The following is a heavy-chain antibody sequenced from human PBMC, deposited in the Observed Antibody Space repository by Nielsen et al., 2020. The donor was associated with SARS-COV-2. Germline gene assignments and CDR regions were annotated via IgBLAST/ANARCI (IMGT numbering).Heavy chain of an antibody. CDR3: ATLGYSSSSSDYYGMDV. CDR2: INWNGGST. CDR1: GFTFDDYG. V-gene: IGHV3-20*01. D-gene: IGHD6-6*01. J-gene: IGHJ6*02. Sequence: GESLKISCAASGFTFDDYGMSWVRQAPGKGLELVSGINWNGGSTGYADSVKGRFTISRDNAKNSLYLQMNSLRAEDTALYHCATLGYSSSSSDYYGMDVWGQGTTVTVSS.